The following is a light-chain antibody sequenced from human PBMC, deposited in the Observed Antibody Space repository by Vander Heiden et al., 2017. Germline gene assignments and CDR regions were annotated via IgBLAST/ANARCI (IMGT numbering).Light chain of an antibody. Sequence: QSALTQPASVSGSPGQSITISCTGTSSDVGSYNLVPWYQQHPGKAPKLMIYEVTKRPSGVSNRFSGSKSGNTASLTISGLQAEDEADYHCCSYAGTSTYVFGTGTKVAVL. CDR1: SSDVGSYNL. V-gene: IGLV2-23*02. CDR2: EVT. CDR3: CSYAGTSTYV. J-gene: IGLJ1*01.